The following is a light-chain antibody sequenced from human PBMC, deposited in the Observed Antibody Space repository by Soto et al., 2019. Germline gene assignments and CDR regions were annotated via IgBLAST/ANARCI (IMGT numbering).Light chain of an antibody. CDR3: QYYSTVWT. Sequence: DIQMTQSPSTLSASVGDRVTITCRASQSINNWLAWYQQKPGKAPKLLIYDASYKDSGAPSRFSGSGSGTEFTLTITRLQPDDFATYLCQYYSTVWTFGQGTKVDIK. J-gene: IGKJ1*01. CDR2: DAS. V-gene: IGKV1-5*01. CDR1: QSINNW.